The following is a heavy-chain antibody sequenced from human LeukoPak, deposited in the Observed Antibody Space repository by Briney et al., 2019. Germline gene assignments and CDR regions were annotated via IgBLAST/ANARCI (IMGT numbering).Heavy chain of an antibody. Sequence: ASVKVSCKASGYTFTSYGISWVRQAPGQGLEWMGWISSYNGNTNYAQKLQGRVTMTTDTSTSAAYMELRSLRSDDTAVYYCARHTLYGSGSYYVYYFDYWGQGTLVTVSS. J-gene: IGHJ4*02. CDR3: ARHTLYGSGSYYVYYFDY. D-gene: IGHD3-10*01. V-gene: IGHV1-18*01. CDR1: GYTFTSYG. CDR2: ISSYNGNT.